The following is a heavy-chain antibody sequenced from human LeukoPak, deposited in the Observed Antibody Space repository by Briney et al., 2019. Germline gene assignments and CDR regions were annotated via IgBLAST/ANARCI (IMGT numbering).Heavy chain of an antibody. J-gene: IGHJ4*02. V-gene: IGHV3-7*01. D-gene: IGHD3-22*01. CDR2: IKQDGSEK. CDR3: ARYLSYYYDSSGYYYSLLFDY. CDR1: GFTFSSYW. Sequence: AGSLRLSCAASGFTFSSYWMSWVRQAPGKGLEWVANIKQDGSEKYYVDSVKGRFTISRDNAKNSLYLQMNSLRAEDTAVYYCARYLSYYYDSSGYYYSLLFDYWGQGTLVTVSS.